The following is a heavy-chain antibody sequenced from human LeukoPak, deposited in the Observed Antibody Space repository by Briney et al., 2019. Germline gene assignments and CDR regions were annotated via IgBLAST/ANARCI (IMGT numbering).Heavy chain of an antibody. D-gene: IGHD3-10*01. V-gene: IGHV3-30*03. J-gene: IGHJ5*02. CDR3: ARGPGSYYLYNWFDP. CDR1: GFTFSSYG. Sequence: PGGSLRLSCAASGFTFSSYGMHWVRQAPGKGVEWVAFISYDGSNKYYAHSVKGRFTISRDNSKNTLYLQMNSLRAEDTAVYYCARGPGSYYLYNWFDPWGQGTLVTVSS. CDR2: ISYDGSNK.